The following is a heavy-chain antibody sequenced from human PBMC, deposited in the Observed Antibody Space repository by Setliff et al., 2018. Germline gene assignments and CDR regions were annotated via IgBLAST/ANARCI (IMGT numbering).Heavy chain of an antibody. Sequence: SVKVSCKASGGTFSNYGVSWVRQAPGQGLEWMGGTIPLFGTTDYAQEFQGRVTIITDESTSTDYRELSSLRFEDTAVYYCARAKGTTMATQYFDYWGQGTLVTVSS. CDR2: TIPLFGTT. CDR1: GGTFSNYG. V-gene: IGHV1-69*05. D-gene: IGHD3-10*01. J-gene: IGHJ4*02. CDR3: ARAKGTTMATQYFDY.